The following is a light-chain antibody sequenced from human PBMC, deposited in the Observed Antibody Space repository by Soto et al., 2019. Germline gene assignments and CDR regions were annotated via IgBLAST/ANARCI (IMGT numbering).Light chain of an antibody. CDR2: DVT. V-gene: IGLV2-11*01. CDR1: SSDVGGYNY. J-gene: IGLJ3*02. Sequence: QSALTQPASVSGSPGQSITISCTGTSSDVGGYNYVSWYQHHPGKAPKLMIYDVTKRPSGVPDRFSGSKSGNTASLTISGLQAEDEAEYYCCSYAGTNIVRMFGGGTKLTVL. CDR3: CSYAGTNIVRM.